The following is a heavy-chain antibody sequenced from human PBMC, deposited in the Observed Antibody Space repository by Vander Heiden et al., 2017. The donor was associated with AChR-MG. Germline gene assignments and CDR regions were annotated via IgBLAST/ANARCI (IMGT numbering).Heavy chain of an antibody. CDR1: GYSFTSYG. D-gene: IGHD2-15*01. CDR3: ARHHVTAGYCSGSSCYSIDDY. J-gene: IGHJ4*02. CDR2: ISPRDSYT. V-gene: IGHV5-10-1*03. Sequence: EVQLVQSGAEVKKPGESLRISCKGSGYSFTSYGISWVRQMPGKGLKWMARISPRDSYTNSSPSVQGNVIISADKSISMAYLQWSSLKASDTAMYYCARHHVTAGYCSGSSCYSIDDYWGQGTLVTVSS.